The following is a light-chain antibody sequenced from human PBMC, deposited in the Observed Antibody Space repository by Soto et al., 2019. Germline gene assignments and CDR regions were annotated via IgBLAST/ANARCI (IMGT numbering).Light chain of an antibody. V-gene: IGKV3-20*01. CDR3: QQYGGSPYT. CDR2: GAS. Sequence: EIVLTQSPGTLSLSPGERATLSCRASQSVRSNYLAWYQQKPGQAPRLLIYGASSRATVIPDRFSGTGSGTDFTLTISRLEPEDFAVYYCQQYGGSPYTFGQGTNLEIK. CDR1: QSVRSNY. J-gene: IGKJ2*01.